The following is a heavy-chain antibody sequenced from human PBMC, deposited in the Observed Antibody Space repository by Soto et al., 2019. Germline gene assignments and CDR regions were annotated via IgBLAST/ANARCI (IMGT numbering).Heavy chain of an antibody. CDR3: ARNDYGGNSVDY. D-gene: IGHD4-17*01. Sequence: GEPLKNSWRGFGYSFTAFWIAWVSQLPGKGLEWMGIIYPYDSETRYSPSFQGQVTISADKSIDTAYLQWSSLKASDTAMYYCARNDYGGNSVDYWGQGTLVTVSS. J-gene: IGHJ4*02. CDR1: GYSFTAFW. V-gene: IGHV5-51*01. CDR2: IYPYDSET.